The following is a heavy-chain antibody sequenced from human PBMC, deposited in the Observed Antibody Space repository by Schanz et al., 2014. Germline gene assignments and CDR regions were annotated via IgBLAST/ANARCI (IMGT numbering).Heavy chain of an antibody. CDR1: GYTFTSYY. J-gene: IGHJ4*02. D-gene: IGHD6-13*01. Sequence: QVQLVQSGAEVKKPGASVKVSCKASGYTFTSYYMHWVRQAPGQGPELMGWINAHTGNTQYAQKFQGRVTMTRDTSTSTVYMELSSLRSEDTAVYYCARDGEAAAGCDYWGQGTLVTVSS. CDR2: INAHTGNT. CDR3: ARDGEAAAGCDY. V-gene: IGHV1-2*02.